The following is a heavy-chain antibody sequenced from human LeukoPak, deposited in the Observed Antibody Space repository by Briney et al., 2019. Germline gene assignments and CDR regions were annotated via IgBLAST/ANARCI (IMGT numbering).Heavy chain of an antibody. V-gene: IGHV4-30-4*08. CDR1: GGSVSSGYHY. CDR3: ARVTPGYTGGGADYYYMDV. D-gene: IGHD6-25*01. J-gene: IGHJ6*03. CDR2: LSYSGST. Sequence: PSETLSLTCTVSGGSVSSGYHYWSWIRQPPGKNLEWIGYLSYSGSTSYTPSLESRVSISVDTSKNHFSLKLNSVTAADTAIYYCARVTPGYTGGGADYYYMDVWGKGTTVTVSS.